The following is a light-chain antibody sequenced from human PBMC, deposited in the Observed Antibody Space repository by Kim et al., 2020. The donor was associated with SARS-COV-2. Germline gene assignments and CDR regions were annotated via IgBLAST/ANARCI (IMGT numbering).Light chain of an antibody. CDR2: WAS. Sequence: DIVMTQSPDSLAVALGERATINCKSSQSVLYTSNNKSYLAWYQQRPGQPPNLLIYWASTRKSGVPDRFSGSGSGTDFTLTISSLQAEDVAVYYCQQHHTSPPTFGQGTKLEI. CDR3: QQHHTSPPT. V-gene: IGKV4-1*01. J-gene: IGKJ2*01. CDR1: QSVLYTSNNKSY.